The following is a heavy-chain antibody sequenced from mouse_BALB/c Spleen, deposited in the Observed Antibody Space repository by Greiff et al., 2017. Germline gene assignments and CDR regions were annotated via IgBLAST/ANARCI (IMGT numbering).Heavy chain of an antibody. D-gene: IGHD1-1*01. CDR1: GFTFSSFG. Sequence: EVKLMESGGGLVQPGGSRKLSCAASGFTFSSFGMHWVRQAPEKGLEWVAYISSGSSTIYYADTVKGRFTISRDNPKNTLFLQMTSLRSEDTAMYYCARSSFITTVVSFDYWGQGTTLTVSS. V-gene: IGHV5-17*02. J-gene: IGHJ2*01. CDR2: ISSGSSTI. CDR3: ARSSFITTVVSFDY.